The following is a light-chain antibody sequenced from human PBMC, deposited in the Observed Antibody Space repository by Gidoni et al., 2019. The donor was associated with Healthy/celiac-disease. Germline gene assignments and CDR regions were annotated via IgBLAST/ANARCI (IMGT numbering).Light chain of an antibody. J-gene: IGKJ2*01. V-gene: IGKV4-1*01. CDR3: QQYYSTLYT. CDR1: QSVLYSSNNKNY. CDR2: WAS. Sequence: DLVMTQSPDSLAVSLGERATINCKSSQSVLYSSNNKNYLSWYQQKPGQPPKLLMYWASTRESGVPDRCSGSGSGTDFTLTISSLQAEDVAVYYCQQYYSTLYTFGQGTKLEIK.